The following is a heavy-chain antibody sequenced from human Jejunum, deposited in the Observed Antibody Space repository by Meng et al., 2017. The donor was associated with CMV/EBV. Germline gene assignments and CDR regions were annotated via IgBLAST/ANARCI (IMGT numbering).Heavy chain of an antibody. V-gene: IGHV4-59*01. CDR1: GGSINDYS. D-gene: IGHD4-17*01. Sequence: VSGGSINDYSWRWIRQSPGKGLEWIGYIYYSGATRYNPSLESRVSISIDTSKKHFSLKMRSVTAADTAMYYCARDNGDYYYGMDVWGQGTPVTVSS. CDR2: IYYSGAT. CDR3: ARDNGDYYYGMDV. J-gene: IGHJ6*02.